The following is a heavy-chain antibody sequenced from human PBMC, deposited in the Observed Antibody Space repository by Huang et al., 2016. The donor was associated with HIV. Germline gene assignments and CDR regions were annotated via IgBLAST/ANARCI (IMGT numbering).Heavy chain of an antibody. J-gene: IGHJ4*02. CDR1: GYSFTNYW. CDR3: TTYSVSSRYFDY. D-gene: IGHD1-26*01. Sequence: EVQLVQSGAEVKKPGESLKISCKGSGYSFTNYWIGWVRQMPGKGMEWMGIIYPDDADTRYSRSFEGQVTSSVDKSVTPAYLQWRSLKASDTAIYYCTTYSVSSRYFDYWGQGTLVIVSS. CDR2: IYPDDADT. V-gene: IGHV5-51*01.